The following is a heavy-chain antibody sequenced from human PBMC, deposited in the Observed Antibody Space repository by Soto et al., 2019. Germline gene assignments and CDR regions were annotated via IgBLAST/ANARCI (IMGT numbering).Heavy chain of an antibody. CDR2: ISYDGSNK. V-gene: IGHV3-30-3*01. D-gene: IGHD6-13*01. J-gene: IGHJ6*02. CDR1: GFTFSSYA. CDR3: AREIWYSSSWASNYYYGMDV. Sequence: QVQLVESGGGVVQPGRSLRLSCAASGFTFSSYAMHWVRQAPGKGLEWVAVISYDGSNKYYADSVKGRFTISRDNSKNTLYLQMNSLRAEDTAVYYCAREIWYSSSWASNYYYGMDVWGQGTTVTVSS.